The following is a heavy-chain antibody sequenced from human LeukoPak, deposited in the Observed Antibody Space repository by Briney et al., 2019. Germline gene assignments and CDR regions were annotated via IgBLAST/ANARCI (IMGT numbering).Heavy chain of an antibody. CDR1: GGSISSYY. D-gene: IGHD6-19*01. CDR2: IYYSGST. J-gene: IGHJ4*02. Sequence: PSETLSLTCTVSGGSISSYYWSWIRQPPGKGLEWIGYIYYSGSTNYNPSLKSRVTISVDTSKNQFSLKLSSVTAADTAVYYCAITRIAVAGTPFDYWGQGTLVTVSS. CDR3: AITRIAVAGTPFDY. V-gene: IGHV4-59*01.